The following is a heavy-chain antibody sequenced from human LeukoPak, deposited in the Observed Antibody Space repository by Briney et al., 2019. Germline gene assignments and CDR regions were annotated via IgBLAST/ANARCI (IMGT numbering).Heavy chain of an antibody. D-gene: IGHD3-22*01. CDR3: AREGTYYYDSSGSNFDY. Sequence: GAPVKVSCKASGYTFTSYGISWVRQAPGQGLEWMGWISAYNGNTNYAQKVQGRVTMTTDTSTSTAYMELRSPRSDDTAVYYCAREGTYYYDSSGSNFDYWGQGTLVTVSS. CDR1: GYTFTSYG. V-gene: IGHV1-18*01. J-gene: IGHJ4*02. CDR2: ISAYNGNT.